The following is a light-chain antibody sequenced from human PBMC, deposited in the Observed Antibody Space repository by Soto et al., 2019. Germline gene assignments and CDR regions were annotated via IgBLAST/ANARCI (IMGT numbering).Light chain of an antibody. CDR1: QSISSW. Sequence: DIQMTQSPSTLSASVGDXXXXXXXASQSISSWLAWYQQKPGKAPKLLIYDASSLESGVPSRFSGSGSGTEFTLTISSLQPDDFATYYCQQYNSYWTFGQGTKVDIK. J-gene: IGKJ1*01. CDR2: DAS. CDR3: QQYNSYWT. V-gene: IGKV1-5*01.